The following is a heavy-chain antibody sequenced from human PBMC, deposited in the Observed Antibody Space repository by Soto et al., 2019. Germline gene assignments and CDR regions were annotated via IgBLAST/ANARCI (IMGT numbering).Heavy chain of an antibody. CDR3: ATDSPPVDY. CDR1: GYTFTSYG. CDR2: ISAYNGNT. Sequence: QVQLVQSGAEVKKPGASVKVSCKASGYTFTSYGISWVRQAPGQGLEWMGWISAYNGNTTYAQKLQGRVTMTTHTSTSTAYMELRLLTSDDTAVYFSATDSPPVDYWGQGPLVTVSS. J-gene: IGHJ4*02. V-gene: IGHV1-18*01.